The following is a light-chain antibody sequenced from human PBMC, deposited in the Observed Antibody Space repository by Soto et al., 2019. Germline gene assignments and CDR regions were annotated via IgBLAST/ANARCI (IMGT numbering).Light chain of an antibody. CDR2: VVS. CDR1: AVNVGGYNY. V-gene: IGLV2-14*01. CDR3: SSYTSSSTSVV. Sequence: QSVLTQPASVSGSPDRRIPFPATETAVNVGGYNYFSWYQQHPGKAPKLMIYVVSNRPSGVSNRFSGSKSGNTASLTISGLQAEDAADYYCSSYTSSSTSVVFGGGTKVTVL. J-gene: IGLJ2*01.